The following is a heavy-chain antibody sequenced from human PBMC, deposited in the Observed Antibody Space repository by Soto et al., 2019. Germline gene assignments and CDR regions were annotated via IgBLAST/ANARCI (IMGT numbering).Heavy chain of an antibody. J-gene: IGHJ4*02. CDR2: VDSSGRT. D-gene: IGHD1-26*01. CDR3: AKWLRSGSYYCDY. V-gene: IGHV3-23*01. Sequence: GGSLRLSCAASGFTFSSYAMSWVRQAPGKGPEWVSLVDSSGRTYYTDSVEGRFTVSRDNSENTVYLQMNSLRAEDTAVYYCAKWLRSGSYYCDYWGQGTLVTVSS. CDR1: GFTFSSYA.